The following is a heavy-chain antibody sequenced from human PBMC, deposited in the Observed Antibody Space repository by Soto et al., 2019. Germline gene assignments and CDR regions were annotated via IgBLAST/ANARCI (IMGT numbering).Heavy chain of an antibody. V-gene: IGHV1-69*02. Sequence: QVPLVQSGAEVKKPGSSVQVSCKASGGTFSSYTISWVRQAPGQGLEWMGRIIPILGIANYAQKFQGRVTITANKCTSTADMELSSLRSEDTAVYYCASGCYGDYVVDYWGQGTLVTVSS. CDR2: IIPILGIA. J-gene: IGHJ4*02. CDR1: GGTFSSYT. CDR3: ASGCYGDYVVDY. D-gene: IGHD4-17*01.